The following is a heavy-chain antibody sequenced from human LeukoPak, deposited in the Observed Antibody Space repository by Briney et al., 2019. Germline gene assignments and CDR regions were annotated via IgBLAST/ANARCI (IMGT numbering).Heavy chain of an antibody. CDR1: GYTFTSYY. CDR2: INPSGGST. J-gene: IGHJ5*02. D-gene: IGHD5-12*01. Sequence: ASVKVSCKASGYTFTSYYMHWVRQAPGQGLEWMGIINPSGGSTSYAQKFQGRVTMTRDTSTSTVYMELSSLRSEDTAVYYCARGRSIVATTKGWFDPWGQGTLVTVSS. V-gene: IGHV1-46*01. CDR3: ARGRSIVATTKGWFDP.